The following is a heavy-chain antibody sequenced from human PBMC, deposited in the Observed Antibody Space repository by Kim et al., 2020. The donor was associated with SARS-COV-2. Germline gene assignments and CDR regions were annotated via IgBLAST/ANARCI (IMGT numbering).Heavy chain of an antibody. Sequence: QNVQGRVTISADESTTTAYMELSSLRSEDTAIYYCARGGPRSGYSYGSFDYWGQGTLVTVSS. CDR3: ARGGPRSGYSYGSFDY. V-gene: IGHV1-69*01. J-gene: IGHJ4*02. D-gene: IGHD5-18*01.